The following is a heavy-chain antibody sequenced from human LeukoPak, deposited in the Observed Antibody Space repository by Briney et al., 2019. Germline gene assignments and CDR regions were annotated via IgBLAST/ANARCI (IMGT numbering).Heavy chain of an antibody. V-gene: IGHV3-7*01. D-gene: IGHD3-3*01. Sequence: PGGSLRLSCAASGFTFSSYWMNWVRQAPGKGLEWVANIKQDGSEKYYVDSVKGRFTISRDNTKNSLYLQMNSLRAEDTAVYYCARTHTIFGVVTYFDYWGQGTLVTVSS. CDR2: IKQDGSEK. CDR3: ARTHTIFGVVTYFDY. J-gene: IGHJ4*02. CDR1: GFTFSSYW.